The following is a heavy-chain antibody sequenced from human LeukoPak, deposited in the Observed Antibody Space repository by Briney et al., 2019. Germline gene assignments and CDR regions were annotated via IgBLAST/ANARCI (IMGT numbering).Heavy chain of an antibody. Sequence: GASVKVSCKASGYTFTTYGLSWVRQAPGQGFEWMGWISAYSGRTNYGEKVQDRVTMTTDTSTSTAYMELRSLRSDDTAVYYCARGLDYYDGTGYRSYWYFDLWGRGTLVTVSS. V-gene: IGHV1-18*01. CDR2: ISAYSGRT. J-gene: IGHJ2*01. D-gene: IGHD3-22*01. CDR3: ARGLDYYDGTGYRSYWYFDL. CDR1: GYTFTTYG.